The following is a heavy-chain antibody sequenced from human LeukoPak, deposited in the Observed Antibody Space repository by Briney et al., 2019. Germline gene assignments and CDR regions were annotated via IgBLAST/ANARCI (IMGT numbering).Heavy chain of an antibody. V-gene: IGHV3-23*01. CDR1: GFSFSDYA. D-gene: IGHD6-13*01. CDR2: LSSSDNT. Sequence: GGSLRLSCAASGFSFSDYAMSWVRQSPGKGLEWVSGLSSSDNTYYIDSVKGRCTISKDNSNNLYLKMNSLRVEDTAVYYCARNFLTTSGTMGGYWGQGTPVPVSS. J-gene: IGHJ4*02. CDR3: ARNFLTTSGTMGGY.